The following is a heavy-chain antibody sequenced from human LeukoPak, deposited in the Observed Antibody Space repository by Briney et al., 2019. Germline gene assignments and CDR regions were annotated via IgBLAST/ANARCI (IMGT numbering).Heavy chain of an antibody. CDR1: GYTFTSYG. CDR2: ISAYNGNT. V-gene: IGHV1-18*01. J-gene: IGHJ4*02. D-gene: IGHD3-22*01. CDR3: ARSDYYDSSGYYYLFDY. Sequence: ASVKVSCKASGYTFTSYGISWVRQAPGQGLEWMGWISAYNGNTNYAQKLQGRVTMTTDTSTSTAYMELRSLRSDDTAVYYCARSDYYDSSGYYYLFDYWGQGTLVTVSS.